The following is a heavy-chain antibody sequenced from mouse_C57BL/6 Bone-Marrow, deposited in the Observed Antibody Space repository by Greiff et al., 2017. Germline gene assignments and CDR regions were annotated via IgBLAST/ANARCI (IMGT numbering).Heavy chain of an antibody. V-gene: IGHV1-47*01. Sequence: VKLMESGAELVKPGASVKLSCKASGYTFTTYPIEWMKQNHGKSLEWIGNFHPYNDDTTYNEKFKGKATLTVEKSSITVYLELSRLTSDDSAVYYCARGGNYGGYYFDYWGQGTTLTVSS. CDR2: FHPYNDDT. CDR3: ARGGNYGGYYFDY. D-gene: IGHD2-1*01. CDR1: GYTFTTYP. J-gene: IGHJ2*01.